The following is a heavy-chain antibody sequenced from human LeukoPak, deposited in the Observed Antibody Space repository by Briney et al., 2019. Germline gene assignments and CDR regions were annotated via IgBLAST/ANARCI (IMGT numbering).Heavy chain of an antibody. CDR3: AKDIVRRHDYVCTFDY. CDR2: XXXNSASI. CDR1: GFTFDDYG. Sequence: GGSLRLSCAACGFTFDDYGMHWAPQAPGQGLXXXXXXXXNSASIGYADSVKGRFTISRDNATNSLYLQMNSLRAADTALYYCAKDIVRRHDYVCTFDYWGQGALATVSS. V-gene: IGHV3-9*01. J-gene: IGHJ4*02. D-gene: IGHD3-16*01.